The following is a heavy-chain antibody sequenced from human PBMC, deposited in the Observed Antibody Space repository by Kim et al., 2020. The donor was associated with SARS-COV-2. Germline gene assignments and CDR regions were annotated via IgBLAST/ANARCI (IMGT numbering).Heavy chain of an antibody. CDR1: GFTFSSYG. CDR3: ARDNQRRVPNCMDV. D-gene: IGHD2-8*01. CDR2: ISYDGSNK. V-gene: IGHV3-33*05. Sequence: GGSLRLSCAASGFTFSSYGMHWVRQAPGKGLEWVAVISYDGSNKYYADSVKGRFTISRDNSKNTLYLQMNSLRAEDTAVYYCARDNQRRVPNCMDVWGQGTTVTVSS. J-gene: IGHJ6*02.